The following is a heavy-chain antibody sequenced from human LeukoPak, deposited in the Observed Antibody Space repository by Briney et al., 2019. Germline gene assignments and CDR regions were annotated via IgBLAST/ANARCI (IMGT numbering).Heavy chain of an antibody. D-gene: IGHD1-1*01. CDR1: GFTFSSYE. CDR2: ISSSGSTM. CDR3: ATQRPTGAVDY. Sequence: GGSLRLSCAASGFTFSSYEMNWVRQAPGKGLEWVSYISSSGSTMYYADSVKGRFTISRDNAKNSVYLQMDSLRAEDTAVYSCATQRPTGAVDYWGQGTLVTVSS. J-gene: IGHJ4*02. V-gene: IGHV3-48*03.